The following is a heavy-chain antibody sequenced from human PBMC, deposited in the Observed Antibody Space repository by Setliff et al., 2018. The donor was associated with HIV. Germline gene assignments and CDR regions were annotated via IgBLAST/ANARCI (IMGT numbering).Heavy chain of an antibody. J-gene: IGHJ6*03. CDR2: IIPIFNTA. CDR1: GGTFSSYA. CDR3: ARIVRPSYYYYYYMDV. D-gene: IGHD3-10*02. V-gene: IGHV1-69*13. Sequence: SVKVSCKASGGTFSSYAISWVRQAPGQGLEWTGGIIPIFNTANYAQKFQGRVTITADESTSTAYMELSSLRSEDTAVYYCARIVRPSYYYYYYMDVWGKGTTVTVSS.